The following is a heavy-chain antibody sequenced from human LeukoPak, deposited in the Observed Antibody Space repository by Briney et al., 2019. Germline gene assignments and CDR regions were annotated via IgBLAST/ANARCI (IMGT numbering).Heavy chain of an antibody. Sequence: SETLSLTCTVSGGSISGYYWSWIRQPPGKELKGIGYIYYYGSTTYNPSLKNRVTISVDTSKNLFSLKLRSMTAADPAVYYCARDWRPFDYWGQGILVTVSS. J-gene: IGHJ4*02. V-gene: IGHV4-59*12. CDR1: GGSISGYY. CDR2: IYYYGST. CDR3: ARDWRPFDY.